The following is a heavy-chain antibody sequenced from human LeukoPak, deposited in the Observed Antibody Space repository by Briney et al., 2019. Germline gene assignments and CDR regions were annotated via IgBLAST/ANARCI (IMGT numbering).Heavy chain of an antibody. J-gene: IGHJ4*02. CDR2: IKQDGSEK. Sequence: GGSLRLSCAASGFTFSSYWMSWVRQAPGKGLEWVANIKQDGSEKYYVDSVKGRFTISRDNAKNSLYLQMNSLRAEDTAVYYCARDKRWLQWHPLDYWGQGTLVTVSS. CDR1: GFTFSSYW. V-gene: IGHV3-7*01. CDR3: ARDKRWLQWHPLDY. D-gene: IGHD5-24*01.